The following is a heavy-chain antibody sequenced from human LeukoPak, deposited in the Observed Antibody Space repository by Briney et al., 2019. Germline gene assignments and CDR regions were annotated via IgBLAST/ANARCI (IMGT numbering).Heavy chain of an antibody. CDR3: ARDPTSYSSSWDDY. V-gene: IGHV3-74*01. J-gene: IGHJ4*02. Sequence: GGSLRLSCAASGFIFSNYRMHWVRQAPGKGLVWVSRISKDGSFASYADSVKGRFTISRDNAKNSLYLQMNSLRAEDTAVYYCARDPTSYSSSWDDYWGQGTLVTVSS. D-gene: IGHD6-13*01. CDR1: GFIFSNYR. CDR2: ISKDGSFA.